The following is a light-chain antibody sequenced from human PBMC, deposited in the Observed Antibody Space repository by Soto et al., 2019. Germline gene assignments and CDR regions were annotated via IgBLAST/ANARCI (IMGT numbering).Light chain of an antibody. CDR3: KQYNNWPIT. CDR1: QSIGSN. J-gene: IGKJ5*01. CDR2: GSY. Sequence: EIVMTQSPASMSVSPGEGASLSCRASQSIGSNLAWYQQKPGQSHRLIIYGSYTRATGLKDRFSGSGSGTEFTLTISSLQSEDFALYYCKQYNNWPITFGTGTRLEIK. V-gene: IGKV3-15*01.